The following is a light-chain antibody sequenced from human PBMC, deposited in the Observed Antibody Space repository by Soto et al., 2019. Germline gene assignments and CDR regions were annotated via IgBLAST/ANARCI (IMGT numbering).Light chain of an antibody. Sequence: EVMLTQSPGTLSLSPGERATLSCRASQSVSSNYLAWYQQKSGQAPRLLIYGASNRATAIPDRFSGSGSGTDFSLTARRLEPEDFAVYYCPQYDTSPRTFGQGTKVEF. J-gene: IGKJ1*01. CDR1: QSVSSNY. CDR2: GAS. CDR3: PQYDTSPRT. V-gene: IGKV3-20*01.